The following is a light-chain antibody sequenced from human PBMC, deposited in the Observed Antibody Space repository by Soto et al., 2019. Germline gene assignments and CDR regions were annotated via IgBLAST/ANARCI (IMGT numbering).Light chain of an antibody. Sequence: EIVLTQSPGTLSLSPGERANLSCRDSQSVSSSYLAWYQQKPCQAPRLLIYCASSRATGIPDRFSGSGYGTAFTLTISRLEPEDFAVDYCQQYGSSPRTCGQGTNVEI. CDR3: QQYGSSPRT. J-gene: IGKJ1*01. V-gene: IGKV3-20*01. CDR1: QSVSSSY. CDR2: CAS.